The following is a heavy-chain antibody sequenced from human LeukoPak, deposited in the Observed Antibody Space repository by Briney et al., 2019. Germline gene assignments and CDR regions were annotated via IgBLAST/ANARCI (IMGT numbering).Heavy chain of an antibody. D-gene: IGHD3-10*01. J-gene: IGHJ6*03. Sequence: GGSLRLSCAASGFTFSSYAMHWVRQASGKGLEYVSAISSNGGSTYYANSVKGRFTISRDNSKNTLYLQMGSLRAEDMAVYYCARVGRHRSMDVWGKGTTVTISS. CDR1: GFTFSSYA. CDR2: ISSNGGST. V-gene: IGHV3-64*01. CDR3: ARVGRHRSMDV.